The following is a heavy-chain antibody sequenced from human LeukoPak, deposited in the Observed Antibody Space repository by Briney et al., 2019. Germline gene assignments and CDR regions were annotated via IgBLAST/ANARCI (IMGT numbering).Heavy chain of an antibody. D-gene: IGHD2-2*01. CDR3: AREEYGFDP. CDR1: GYTFTGYY. V-gene: IGHV1-2*02. J-gene: IGHJ5*02. CDR2: INPKSGGT. Sequence: ASVKVSCKASGYTFTGYYMHWVRQAPGQGLEWMGWINPKSGGTNYAQKFQGRVTMTRDTSIHTAYMELSGLRSDDMAVYYCAREEYGFDPWGQGTLVTVSS.